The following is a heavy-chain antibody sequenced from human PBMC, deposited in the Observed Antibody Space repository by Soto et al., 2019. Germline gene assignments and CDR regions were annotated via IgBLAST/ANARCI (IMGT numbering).Heavy chain of an antibody. D-gene: IGHD3-10*01. V-gene: IGHV3-23*01. Sequence: EVQLLESGGGLIQPGGSLRLSCAASGFTFSSYAMSWVRQAPGKELEWVSTFRGNGDGTYYADSVRGRFTVSRDNSKNTLYLQMNGLRGGDTAIYYCAKGPDPGAFDIWGQGTMVTVSS. CDR3: AKGPDPGAFDI. J-gene: IGHJ3*02. CDR1: GFTFSSYA. CDR2: FRGNGDGT.